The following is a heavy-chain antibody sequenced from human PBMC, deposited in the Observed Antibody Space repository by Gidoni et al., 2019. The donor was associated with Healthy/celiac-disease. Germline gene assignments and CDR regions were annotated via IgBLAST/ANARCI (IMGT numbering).Heavy chain of an antibody. J-gene: IGHJ5*02. CDR1: GDSVSSNSAA. CDR2: TYYRSKWYN. CDR3: AREGGSYYGNWFDP. V-gene: IGHV6-1*01. D-gene: IGHD1-26*01. Sequence: QVQLQQSGSGLVKPSQTLSLTCSISGDSVSSNSAAWNWIRQSPSRGLGWLGRTYYRSKWYNDYAVSVKRRITINPDTSKNQFSLQLNSVTPEDTAVYYCAREGGSYYGNWFDPWGQGTLVTVSS.